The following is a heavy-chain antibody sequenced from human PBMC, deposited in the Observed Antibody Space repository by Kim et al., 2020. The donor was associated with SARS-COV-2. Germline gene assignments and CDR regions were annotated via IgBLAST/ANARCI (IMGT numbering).Heavy chain of an antibody. CDR3: ARVGAIPLIAAAGPSPEYYYYYGMDV. D-gene: IGHD6-13*01. V-gene: IGHV7-4-1*02. CDR1: GYTFTSYA. J-gene: IGHJ6*02. CDR2: INTNTGNP. Sequence: ASVKVSCKASGYTFTSYAMNWVRQAPGQGLEWMGWINTNTGNPTYAQGFTGRFVFSLDTSVSTAYLQISSLKAEDTAVYYCARVGAIPLIAAAGPSPEYYYYYGMDVWGQGTPVTVSS.